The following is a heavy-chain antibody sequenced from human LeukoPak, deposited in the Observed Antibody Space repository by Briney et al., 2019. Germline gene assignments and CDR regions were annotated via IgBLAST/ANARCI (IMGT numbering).Heavy chain of an antibody. CDR2: IKQDGSEI. CDR1: GFTFSSYW. D-gene: IGHD5-18*01. J-gene: IGHJ4*02. CDR3: ARDCTVDTAMVTPDY. Sequence: GGSLRLSCAASGFTFSSYWMSWVRQAPGKGLEWVANIKQDGSEIYYVDSVKGRFTISKDNAKNSLYLQMNSLRAEDTAVYYCARDCTVDTAMVTPDYWGQGTLVTVSS. V-gene: IGHV3-7*01.